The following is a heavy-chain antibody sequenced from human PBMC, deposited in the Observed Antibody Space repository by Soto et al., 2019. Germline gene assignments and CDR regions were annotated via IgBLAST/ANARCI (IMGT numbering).Heavy chain of an antibody. D-gene: IGHD1-1*01. J-gene: IGHJ6*02. Sequence: ASVKVSCKASGYTFTSYAMHWVRQAPGQRLEWMGWINAGNGNTKYSQKFQGRVTITADKSTSTAYMELSSLRSEDTAVYYCARDAGTPYYYYGMDVWGQGTTVTVSS. CDR3: ARDAGTPYYYYGMDV. CDR2: INAGNGNT. CDR1: GYTFTSYA. V-gene: IGHV1-3*01.